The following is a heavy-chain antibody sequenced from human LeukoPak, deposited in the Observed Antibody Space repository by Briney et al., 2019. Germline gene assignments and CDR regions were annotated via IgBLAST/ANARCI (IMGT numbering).Heavy chain of an antibody. D-gene: IGHD1-1*01. V-gene: IGHV1-46*01. CDR3: ARDRRVERTGSKYNWFDP. Sequence: ASVKVSCKASGYTYTSYHLHWVRQAPGQGLEWMGIINPSGGSPNYAQKFQGRVTMTRDMSTSTVNMELSSLRSDDTAVYYCARDRRVERTGSKYNWFDPWGQGTLVTVSS. CDR2: INPSGGSP. CDR1: GYTYTSYH. J-gene: IGHJ5*02.